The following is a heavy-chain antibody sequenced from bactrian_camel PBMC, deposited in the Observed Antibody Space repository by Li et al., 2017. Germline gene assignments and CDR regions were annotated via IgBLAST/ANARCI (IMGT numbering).Heavy chain of an antibody. V-gene: IGHV3S10*01. D-gene: IGHD6*01. CDR1: GYSSSRHC. CDR3: AVDRGTGCKFRAGTAY. CDR2: IYGGTTT. Sequence: VQLVESGGGSVQAGGSLRLSCVVSGYSSSRHCMTWFRQSPGTEREGVAAIYGGTTTYYADSVKGRFTISQDNAKSTVYLQMNNLNQEDTARYYCAVDRGTGCKFRAGTAYWGQGTQVTVS. J-gene: IGHJ4*01.